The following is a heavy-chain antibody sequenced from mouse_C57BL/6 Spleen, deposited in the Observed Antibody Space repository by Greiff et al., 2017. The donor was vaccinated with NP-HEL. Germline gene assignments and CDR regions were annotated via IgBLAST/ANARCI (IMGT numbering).Heavy chain of an antibody. CDR1: GFTFSSYA. J-gene: IGHJ3*01. D-gene: IGHD2-4*01. V-gene: IGHV5-4*03. CDR2: ISDGGSYT. CDR3: ARALRYYDYSRFAY. Sequence: EVKLMESGGGLVKPGGSLKLSCAASGFTFSSYAMSWVRQTPEKRLEWVATISDGGSYTYYPDNVKGRFTISRYNAKNNLYLQMSHLKSEDTAMYYCARALRYYDYSRFAYWGQGTLVTVSA.